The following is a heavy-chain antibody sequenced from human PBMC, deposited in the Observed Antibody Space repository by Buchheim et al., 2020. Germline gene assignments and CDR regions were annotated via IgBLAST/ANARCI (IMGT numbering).Heavy chain of an antibody. CDR3: ASAENGRAVAGGPHY. Sequence: QLQLQESGPGLVKPSETLSLTCTVSGGSISSSSYYWGWIRQPPGKGLEWIGSIYYSGSTYYHPSLKSRVTLSVDTSKNQFSLKLSSVTAADTAVYYCASAENGRAVAGGPHYWGQGTL. D-gene: IGHD6-19*01. J-gene: IGHJ4*02. CDR2: IYYSGST. V-gene: IGHV4-39*01. CDR1: GGSISSSSYY.